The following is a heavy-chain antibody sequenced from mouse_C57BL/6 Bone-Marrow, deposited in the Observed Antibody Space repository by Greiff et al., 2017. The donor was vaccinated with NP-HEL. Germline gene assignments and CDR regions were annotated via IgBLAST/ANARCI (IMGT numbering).Heavy chain of an antibody. CDR1: GFTFSDYY. D-gene: IGHD2-1*01. CDR3: ARHGNRYAMDY. CDR2: ISNGGGST. V-gene: IGHV5-12*01. J-gene: IGHJ4*01. Sequence: EVMLVESGGGLVQPGGSLKLSCAASGFTFSDYYMYWVRQTPEKRLEWVAYISNGGGSTYYPDTVKGRFTISRDNAKNTLYLQMSRLKSEDTAMYYCARHGNRYAMDYWGQGTSVTVSS.